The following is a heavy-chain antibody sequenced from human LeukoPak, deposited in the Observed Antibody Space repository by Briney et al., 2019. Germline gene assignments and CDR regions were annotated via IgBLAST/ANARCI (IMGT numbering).Heavy chain of an antibody. CDR1: SGSINNYY. J-gene: IGHJ4*02. D-gene: IGHD3-10*01. CDR2: ISDSGST. CDR3: ARGIVWFGEFGFDY. V-gene: IGHV4-59*12. Sequence: PSETLSLTCSVSSGSINNYYWSWIRLAPGKGLEWIGYISDSGSTYYSTSLQSRVTISVDTSKNQFSLKLSSVTAADTAVYYCARGIVWFGEFGFDYWGQGTLVTVSS.